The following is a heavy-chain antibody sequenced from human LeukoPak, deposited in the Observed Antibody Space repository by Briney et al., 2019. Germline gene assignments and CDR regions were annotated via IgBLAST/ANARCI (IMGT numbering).Heavy chain of an antibody. CDR1: GFTFSNYG. J-gene: IGHJ4*02. CDR2: ISGSGVTT. Sequence: GGSLRLSCAASGFTFSNYGMSWVRQAPGKGLEWVSAISGSGVTTYYADSVKGRFTISRDNSKNTLYLQMNSLRAEDTAVYYCAKLREEWELYFDYWGQGTLVTVSS. D-gene: IGHD1-26*01. V-gene: IGHV3-23*01. CDR3: AKLREEWELYFDY.